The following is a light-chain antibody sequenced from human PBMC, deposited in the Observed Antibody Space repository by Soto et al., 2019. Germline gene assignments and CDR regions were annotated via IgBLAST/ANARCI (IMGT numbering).Light chain of an antibody. V-gene: IGLV2-14*03. Sequence: QSALTQPASVFGCPGESITSSCTGANSDVGDYRSVSWYQQHPGKAPKLVIYDVSNRPSGVSYRFSGSKSGNTASLTISGLQAEDEADYYCSSYTSTSTQVFGTGTKVPVL. CDR2: DVS. J-gene: IGLJ1*01. CDR3: SSYTSTSTQV. CDR1: NSDVGDYRS.